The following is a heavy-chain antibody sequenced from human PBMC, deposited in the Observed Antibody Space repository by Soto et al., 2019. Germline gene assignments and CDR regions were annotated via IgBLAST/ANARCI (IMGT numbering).Heavy chain of an antibody. D-gene: IGHD3-10*01. Sequence: EVQLVESGGGLVQPGRSLRLSCAASGFTFDDYAMHWVRQAPGKGLEWVSGISWNSGSIGYADSVKGRFTIYRDNAKNSLYLQMNSLRAEDTALYYCAKGAKRFGETGNDYWGQGTLVNVSS. CDR3: AKGAKRFGETGNDY. V-gene: IGHV3-9*01. CDR2: ISWNSGSI. CDR1: GFTFDDYA. J-gene: IGHJ4*02.